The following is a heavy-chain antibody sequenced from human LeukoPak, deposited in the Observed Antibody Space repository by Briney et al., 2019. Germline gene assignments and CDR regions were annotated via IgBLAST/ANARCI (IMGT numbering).Heavy chain of an antibody. CDR1: GFTFSSYT. Sequence: GGSLRLSCAASGFTFSSYTMNWVRQAPGKGLEWVSCISSSRSYIYNADSVKGRFTISRDNAKNSLYLQMNSLRAEDTAVYYCARYGSGYAFDIWGQGTMVTVSS. D-gene: IGHD3-10*01. CDR2: ISSSRSYI. V-gene: IGHV3-21*01. CDR3: ARYGSGYAFDI. J-gene: IGHJ3*02.